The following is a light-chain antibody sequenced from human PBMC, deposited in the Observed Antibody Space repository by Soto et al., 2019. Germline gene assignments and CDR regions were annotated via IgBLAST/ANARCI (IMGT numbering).Light chain of an antibody. CDR2: EVS. CDR1: SSDAGGYTY. J-gene: IGLJ2*01. CDR3: SSYAGSNKV. V-gene: IGLV2-8*01. Sequence: QSALTQPPSASGSPGQSVTISCTGTSSDAGGYTYVSWYQQHPGKAPKLMIYEVSKRPSGVPDRFSGSKSGNTASLTVSGLQDEDEADYYCSSYAGSNKVFGGGTKLTVL.